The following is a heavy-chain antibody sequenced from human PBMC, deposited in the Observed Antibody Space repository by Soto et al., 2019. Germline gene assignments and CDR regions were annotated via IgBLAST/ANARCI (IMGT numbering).Heavy chain of an antibody. CDR3: ARGGYSYGSNYFDY. J-gene: IGHJ4*02. V-gene: IGHV4-38-2*01. D-gene: IGHD5-18*01. CDR2: IYHNGRT. Sequence: SENLSLTCAVSGYSISSGYYWGWIRQPPGQGPEWIGTIYHNGRTYYNPSLNSRVTMSVDTSKNQFSLRLSSVTAADTAVYYCARGGYSYGSNYFDYWGQGTLVTVSS. CDR1: GYSISSGYY.